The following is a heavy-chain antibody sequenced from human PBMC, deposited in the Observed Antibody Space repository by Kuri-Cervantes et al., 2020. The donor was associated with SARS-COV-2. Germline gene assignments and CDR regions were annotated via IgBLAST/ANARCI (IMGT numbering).Heavy chain of an antibody. Sequence: SETLSLTCTVSGGSISSGSYYWSWIRQPAGKGLEWIGRIYTSGSTNYNPSLKSRVTISVDTSKNQFSLKLSSVTAADTAVYYCARGRIAAAAGRYYYYMDVWGQGTTVTVSS. V-gene: IGHV4-61*02. J-gene: IGHJ6*03. CDR1: GGSISSGSYY. CDR2: IYTSGST. CDR3: ARGRIAAAAGRYYYYMDV. D-gene: IGHD6-13*01.